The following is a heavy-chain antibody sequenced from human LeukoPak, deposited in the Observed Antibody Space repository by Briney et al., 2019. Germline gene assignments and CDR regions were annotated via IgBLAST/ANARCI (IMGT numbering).Heavy chain of an antibody. Sequence: PSQTLSLTCTVSGGSISSGGYYWSWIRQHPGKGLEWIGYIYYSGSTYYSPSLKSRVTISVDTSKNQFSLKLSSVTAADTAVYYCARVMTTVTTGWFDPWGQGTLVTVSS. V-gene: IGHV4-31*03. CDR2: IYYSGST. D-gene: IGHD4-17*01. J-gene: IGHJ5*02. CDR1: GGSISSGGYY. CDR3: ARVMTTVTTGWFDP.